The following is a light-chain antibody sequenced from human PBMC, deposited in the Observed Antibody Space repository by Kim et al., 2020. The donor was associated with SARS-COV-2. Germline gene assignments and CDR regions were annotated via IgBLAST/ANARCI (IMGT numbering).Light chain of an antibody. Sequence: DIQMTQSPSTLSASAGERVTITCRASQSISSWLAWYQQKPGKAPKLLIYKASSLESGVPSRFSGSGSGTEFTLTISSLQPDDFATYYYQQYNSLLRFGQGTKVDIK. CDR3: QQYNSLLR. CDR1: QSISSW. J-gene: IGKJ1*01. CDR2: KAS. V-gene: IGKV1-5*03.